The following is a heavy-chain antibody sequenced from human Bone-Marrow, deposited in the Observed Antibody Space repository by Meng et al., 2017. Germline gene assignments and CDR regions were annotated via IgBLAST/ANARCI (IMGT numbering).Heavy chain of an antibody. CDR2: ISYDGSNK. Sequence: LSLTCAASGFTFSSYAMHWVRQAPGKGLEWVAVISYDGSNKYYADSVKGRFTISRDNSKNTLYLQMNSLRAEDTAVYYCARVGYYGSGIRWHFDYWGQGTLVTVSS. V-gene: IGHV3-30*01. CDR1: GFTFSSYA. J-gene: IGHJ4*02. D-gene: IGHD3-10*01. CDR3: ARVGYYGSGIRWHFDY.